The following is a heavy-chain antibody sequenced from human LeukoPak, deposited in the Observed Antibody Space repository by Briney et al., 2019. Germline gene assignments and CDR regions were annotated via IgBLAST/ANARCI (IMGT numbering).Heavy chain of an antibody. J-gene: IGHJ3*02. Sequence: PGGSLRLSCAASGFTFSSYWMHWVRQAPGKGLVSVSRINSDGSSTSYADSVKGRFTISRDNAKNTLYLQMNSLRAEDTAVYYCARSPRYYDILTGYSLGALDIWGQGTMVTVSS. D-gene: IGHD3-9*01. V-gene: IGHV3-74*01. CDR3: ARSPRYYDILTGYSLGALDI. CDR2: INSDGSST. CDR1: GFTFSSYW.